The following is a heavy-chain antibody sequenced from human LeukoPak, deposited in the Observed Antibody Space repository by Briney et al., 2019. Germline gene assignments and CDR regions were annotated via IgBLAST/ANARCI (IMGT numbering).Heavy chain of an antibody. J-gene: IGHJ6*02. CDR2: ISPSGTTI. Sequence: GGSLRLSCEASGFXFSGYEINWVRQAPGKGLEWVSYISPSGTTIYYADSVRGRFTISRDNAKNSLYLQMNSLRAEDTALYYCARDPRGYCSSNTCYYGLDVWGQGTTVTVSS. V-gene: IGHV3-48*03. CDR3: ARDPRGYCSSNTCYYGLDV. D-gene: IGHD2-2*01. CDR1: GFXFSGYE.